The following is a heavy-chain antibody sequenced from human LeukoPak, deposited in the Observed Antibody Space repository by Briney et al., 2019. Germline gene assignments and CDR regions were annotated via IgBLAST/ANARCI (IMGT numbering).Heavy chain of an antibody. CDR1: GFTFSDYY. CDR3: ARVINPYYYDSSGYGSWFDP. V-gene: IGHV3-11*01. CDR2: ISSSGSTI. J-gene: IGHJ5*02. D-gene: IGHD3-22*01. Sequence: GSLRLSCAASGFTFSDYYMSWIRQAPGKGLEWVSYISSSGSTIYYADSVKGRFTISRDNAKNSLYLQMNSLRAEDTAVYYCARVINPYYYDSSGYGSWFDPWGQGTLVTVSS.